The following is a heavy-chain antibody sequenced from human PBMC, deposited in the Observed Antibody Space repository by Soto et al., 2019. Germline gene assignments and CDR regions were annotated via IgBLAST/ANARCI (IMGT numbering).Heavy chain of an antibody. Sequence: EVQLVQSGAEVKKPGESLKISCKGSGYSFTTYWIGWVRQMPGKGLEWMGVIYPRDSDTRYSPSFQGQVTISVDKSITTAYLQWSSLKASDTDIYYCARQSGGLWLLNPTYYFDNWGQGTPVTVSS. CDR3: ARQSGGLWLLNPTYYFDN. V-gene: IGHV5-51*01. J-gene: IGHJ4*02. CDR2: IYPRDSDT. D-gene: IGHD5-18*01. CDR1: GYSFTTYW.